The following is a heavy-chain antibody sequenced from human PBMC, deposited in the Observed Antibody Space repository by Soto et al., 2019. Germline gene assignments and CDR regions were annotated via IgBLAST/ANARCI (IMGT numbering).Heavy chain of an antibody. Sequence: EVQLVESGGGLVQPGGSLRLSCAASGFTFSSYSMNWVRQAPGKGLEWVSFISSSGTTIYYAASVKGRFTISRDNAKNSLYLQMNSLRAEDTAVYYCARIGFYDFWSGYESPMDVWGKGTTVTVSS. D-gene: IGHD3-3*01. CDR3: ARIGFYDFWSGYESPMDV. CDR1: GFTFSSYS. V-gene: IGHV3-48*01. J-gene: IGHJ6*03. CDR2: ISSSGTTI.